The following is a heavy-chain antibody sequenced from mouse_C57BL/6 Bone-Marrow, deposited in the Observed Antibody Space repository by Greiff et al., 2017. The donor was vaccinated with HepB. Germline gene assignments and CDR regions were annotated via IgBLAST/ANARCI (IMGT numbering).Heavy chain of an antibody. CDR1: GYSFTDYN. Sequence: LLESGPELVKPGASVKISCKASGYSFTDYNMNWVKQSNGKSLEWIGVINPNYGTTSYNQKFKGKATLTVDQSSSTAYMQLNSLTSEDSAVYYCARGANFIYYGNWYFDVWGTGTTVTVSS. J-gene: IGHJ1*03. V-gene: IGHV1-39*01. D-gene: IGHD2-1*01. CDR2: INPNYGTT. CDR3: ARGANFIYYGNWYFDV.